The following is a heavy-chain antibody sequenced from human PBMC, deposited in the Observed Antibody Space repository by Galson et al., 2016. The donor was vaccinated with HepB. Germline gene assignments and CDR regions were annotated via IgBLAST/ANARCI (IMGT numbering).Heavy chain of an antibody. J-gene: IGHJ3*01. Sequence: ETLSLTCTVSGDSMTGFYWSWIRQPPGKGLEWIAYIYYGESTNYNPSLKSRVTISIDTSKNQFSLKLSSVTAADTAIYYCARDSWGSYAFDVWGQGTMVIVSS. CDR2: IYYGEST. CDR1: GDSMTGFY. CDR3: ARDSWGSYAFDV. D-gene: IGHD3-16*01. V-gene: IGHV4-59*01.